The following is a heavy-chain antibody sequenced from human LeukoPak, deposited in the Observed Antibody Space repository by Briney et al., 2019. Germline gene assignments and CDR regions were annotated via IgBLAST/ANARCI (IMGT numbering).Heavy chain of an antibody. CDR3: AGGMQWLVEVDAFDI. Sequence: ASVKVSCKASGYTFTSYAMHWVRQAPGQRLEWMGWINAGNGNTKYSQKFQGRVTITRDTSASTAYMELSRLRSEDTAVYYCAGGMQWLVEVDAFDIWGQGTMVTVSS. CDR2: INAGNGNT. V-gene: IGHV1-3*01. CDR1: GYTFTSYA. J-gene: IGHJ3*02. D-gene: IGHD6-19*01.